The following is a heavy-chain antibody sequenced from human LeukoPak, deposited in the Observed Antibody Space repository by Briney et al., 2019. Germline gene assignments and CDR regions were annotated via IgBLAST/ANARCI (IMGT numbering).Heavy chain of an antibody. CDR2: FDPEDGET. J-gene: IGHJ4*02. CDR3: ATGRGYSSGWSLFDY. V-gene: IGHV1-24*01. D-gene: IGHD6-19*01. CDR1: GYTLTELS. Sequence: ASVKVSCKVSGYTLTELSMHWVRQAPGKGLEWRGGFDPEDGETIYAQKFQGRVTMTEDTSTDTAYMEQSSLRSEDTAVYYCATGRGYSSGWSLFDYWGQGTLVTVSS.